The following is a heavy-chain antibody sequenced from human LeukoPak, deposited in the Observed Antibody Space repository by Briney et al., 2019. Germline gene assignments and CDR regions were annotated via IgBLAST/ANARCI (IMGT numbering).Heavy chain of an antibody. CDR1: GFTFSSYS. J-gene: IGHJ4*02. D-gene: IGHD3-22*01. CDR3: ARFESGYYYGYFDY. CDR2: ISSSSSTI. V-gene: IGHV3-48*01. Sequence: PGGSLRLSCAASGFTFSSYSMNWVRQAPGKGLEWVSYISSSSSTIYYADSVKGRFTISRDNAKNSLYLQMNSLRAEDTAVYYCARFESGYYYGYFDYWGQGTLVTVSS.